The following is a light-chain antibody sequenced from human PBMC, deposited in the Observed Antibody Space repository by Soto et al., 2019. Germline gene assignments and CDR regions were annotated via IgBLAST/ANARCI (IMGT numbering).Light chain of an antibody. CDR3: CSYAGSYTVI. CDR1: SSDVGHYNF. V-gene: IGLV2-11*01. CDR2: DVS. Sequence: QSVLTQPRSVSGSPGQSVTISCTGTSSDVGHYNFVSWYQQHPGKAPKLMISDVSERPSGVPDRFSGSKSGNTASLTISGLQAEDDADYYCCSYAGSYTVIFGGGTKLTVL. J-gene: IGLJ2*01.